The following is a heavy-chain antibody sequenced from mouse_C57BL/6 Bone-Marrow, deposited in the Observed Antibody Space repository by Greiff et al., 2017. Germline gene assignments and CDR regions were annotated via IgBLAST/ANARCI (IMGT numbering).Heavy chain of an antibody. CDR1: GYAFSSSW. D-gene: IGHD2-14*01. CDR3: ADRYAYALDY. CDR2: IYPGDGDT. J-gene: IGHJ4*01. V-gene: IGHV1-82*01. Sequence: QVQLQQSGPELVKPGASVKISCKASGYAFSSSWMNWVKQRPGKGLEWIGRIYPGDGDTNYNRKFKGKATLTADKSSSTAYMQLSSRTSEDSAVYVCADRYAYALDYWGQGTTVTVSS.